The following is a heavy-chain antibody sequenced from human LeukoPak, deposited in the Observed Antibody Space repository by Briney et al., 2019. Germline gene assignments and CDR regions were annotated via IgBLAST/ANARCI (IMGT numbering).Heavy chain of an antibody. V-gene: IGHV4-59*01. D-gene: IGHD2/OR15-2a*01. CDR1: GGSFSGYY. J-gene: IGHJ4*02. Sequence: KSSETLSLTCAVYGGSFSGYYWSWIRQPPGKGLEWIGYIYGTKRINYNPSLKGRVAISTITSQNEISLMVTSVTTADTAMYFCARDTSPETFRVWGQGILVTVSS. CDR2: IYGTKRI. CDR3: ARDTSPETFRV.